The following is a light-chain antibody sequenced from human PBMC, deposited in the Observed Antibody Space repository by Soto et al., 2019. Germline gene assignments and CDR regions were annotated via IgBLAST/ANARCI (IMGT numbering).Light chain of an antibody. Sequence: ILLTAFSRPLVLSSGGRAPPLWQARPGGSYQPLGWYQQKPGQTPRLLIYGTTNRATGIPERFSGSGSGTDFTLTISRLEPEDFAVYYCQQYSNSPPWTFGQGTKVEI. CDR1: PGGSYQP. V-gene: IGKV3-20*01. CDR3: QQYSNSPPWT. CDR2: GTT. J-gene: IGKJ1*01.